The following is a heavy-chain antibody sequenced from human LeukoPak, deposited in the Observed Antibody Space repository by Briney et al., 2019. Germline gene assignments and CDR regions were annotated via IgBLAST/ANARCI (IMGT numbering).Heavy chain of an antibody. D-gene: IGHD1-26*01. CDR1: GYTFTSYG. CDR2: ISAYNGNT. V-gene: IGHV1-18*01. J-gene: IGHJ5*02. CDR3: AREPRKRRWGLLGYNWFDP. Sequence: ASVKVSCKASGYTFTSYGISWVRQAPGQGLEWMGWISAYNGNTNYAQKLQGRVTMTTDTSTSTAYMELRSLRSDDTAVYYCAREPRKRRWGLLGYNWFDPWGQGTLVTVSS.